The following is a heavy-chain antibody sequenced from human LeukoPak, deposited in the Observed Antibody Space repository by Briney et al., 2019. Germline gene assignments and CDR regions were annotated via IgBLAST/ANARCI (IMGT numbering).Heavy chain of an antibody. V-gene: IGHV3-49*04. CDR3: TRDRGAYNLYDY. D-gene: IGHD1-1*01. CDR2: IRSKAYGETA. Sequence: GGSLRLSCAASGFTFSSYWMNWARQAPGKGLEGVGFIRSKAYGETADYAASVKGRFTISRDDSKAIAYLQMNSLKTEDTAVYHCTRDRGAYNLYDYWGQGTLVTVSS. J-gene: IGHJ4*02. CDR1: GFTFSSYW.